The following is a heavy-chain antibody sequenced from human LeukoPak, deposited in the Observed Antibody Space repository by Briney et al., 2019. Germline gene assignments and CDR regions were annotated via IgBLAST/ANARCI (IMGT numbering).Heavy chain of an antibody. V-gene: IGHV4-34*01. Sequence: SETLSLTCAVYGGSFSGYYRSWIRQPPGKGLEWIGEINHSGSTNYNPSLKSRVTISVDTSKNQFSLKLSSVTAADTAVYYCARSLYYYGSDSFDIWGQGTMVSVSS. CDR1: GGSFSGYY. J-gene: IGHJ3*02. CDR2: INHSGST. D-gene: IGHD3-10*01. CDR3: ARSLYYYGSDSFDI.